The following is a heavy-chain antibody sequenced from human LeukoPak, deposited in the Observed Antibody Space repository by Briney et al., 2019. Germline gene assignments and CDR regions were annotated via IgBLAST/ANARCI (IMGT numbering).Heavy chain of an antibody. CDR3: TRDWRNLGYDY. J-gene: IGHJ4*02. Sequence: GGSLRLPCAASGFTLSAYWMHWVRQAPGKGLMWVSRIEGDGNRITYADSVKGRFTISRDNAKNTLYLQMNSLRAEDTAVYYCTRDWRNLGYDYWGQGTLVTVSS. D-gene: IGHD5-12*01. V-gene: IGHV3-74*01. CDR2: IEGDGNRI. CDR1: GFTLSAYW.